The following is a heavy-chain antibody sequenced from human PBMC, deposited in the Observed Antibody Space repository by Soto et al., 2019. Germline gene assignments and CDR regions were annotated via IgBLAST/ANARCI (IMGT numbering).Heavy chain of an antibody. CDR3: AKGQGVVPAANEYYYYGMDV. J-gene: IGHJ6*02. Sequence: GGSLRLSCEASGFAFTTYWMHWVRQAPGKGLVWVSGIKSDGTTTTYADSVKGRFTISRDNSKNTLYLQMNSLRAEDTAVYYCAKGQGVVPAANEYYYYGMDVWGQGTTVTVSS. CDR2: IKSDGTTT. CDR1: GFAFTTYW. D-gene: IGHD2-2*01. V-gene: IGHV3-74*01.